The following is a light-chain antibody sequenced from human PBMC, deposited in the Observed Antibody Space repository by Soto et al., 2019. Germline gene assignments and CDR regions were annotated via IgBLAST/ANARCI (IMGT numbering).Light chain of an antibody. CDR2: GAS. Sequence: EIVMTQSPATLSVSPGERVTLSCRASQSVNNNLAWYQQKPGQTPRRLIYGASTRATGIPARFSGSGSGTEFTLTISSLQSGDFAVYYCQQYHYWWTFGQGTKVDIK. V-gene: IGKV3-15*01. J-gene: IGKJ1*01. CDR1: QSVNNN. CDR3: QQYHYWWT.